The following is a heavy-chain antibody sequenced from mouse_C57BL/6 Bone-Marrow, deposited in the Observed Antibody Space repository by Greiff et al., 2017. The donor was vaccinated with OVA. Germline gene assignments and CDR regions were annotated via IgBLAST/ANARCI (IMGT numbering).Heavy chain of an antibody. CDR1: GYAFSSSW. CDR3: ARPPTVVAPYFDY. CDR2: IYPGDGDT. J-gene: IGHJ2*01. Sequence: QVQLKESGPELVKPGASVKISCKASGYAFSSSWMNWVKQRPGKGLEWIGRIYPGDGDTNYNGKFKGKATLTADKSSSTAYMQLSSLTSEDSAVYFCARPPTVVAPYFDYWGQGTTLTVSS. V-gene: IGHV1-82*01. D-gene: IGHD1-1*01.